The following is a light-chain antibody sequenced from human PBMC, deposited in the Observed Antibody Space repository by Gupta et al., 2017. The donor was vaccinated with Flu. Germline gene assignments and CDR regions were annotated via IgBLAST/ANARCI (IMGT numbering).Light chain of an antibody. V-gene: IGKV2-30*01. CDR2: EVS. Sequence: PVTPGHPASIYCKYSDILVYGDGNTYLRWFQQRPDQSTRRLICEVSNRDSGVADRFSGSGSGTDFTLKISRVEADDVGVYYCMQGTHSYSFGQGTKLEIK. CDR1: DILVYGDGNTY. CDR3: MQGTHSYS. J-gene: IGKJ2*03.